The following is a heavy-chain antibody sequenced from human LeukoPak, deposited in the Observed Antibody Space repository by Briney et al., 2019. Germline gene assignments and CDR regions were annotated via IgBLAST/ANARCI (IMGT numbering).Heavy chain of an antibody. Sequence: PGGSLRLSCTTSGFAFSNYAMNWVRQAPGKGPEWVSGISGFNTYYADSVKGRFTISRDNSKNTLYLQMNSLRAEDTAVYYCAKDRTDCSGGSCYSADAFDIWGQGTMVTVSS. CDR2: ISGFNT. D-gene: IGHD2-15*01. CDR3: AKDRTDCSGGSCYSADAFDI. J-gene: IGHJ3*02. CDR1: GFAFSNYA. V-gene: IGHV3-23*01.